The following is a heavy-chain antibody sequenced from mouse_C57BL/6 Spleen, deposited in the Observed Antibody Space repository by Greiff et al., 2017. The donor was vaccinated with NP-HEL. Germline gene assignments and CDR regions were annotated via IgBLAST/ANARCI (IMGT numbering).Heavy chain of an antibody. Sequence: VESEGGLVQPGSSMKLSCTASGFTFSDYYMAWVRQVPEKGLEWVANINYDGSSTYYLDSLKSRFIISRDNAKNILYLQMSSLKSEDTATYYCARGGNGYDVCFDYWGQGTTLTVSS. J-gene: IGHJ2*01. CDR3: ARGGNGYDVCFDY. CDR2: INYDGSST. CDR1: GFTFSDYY. D-gene: IGHD2-2*01. V-gene: IGHV5-16*01.